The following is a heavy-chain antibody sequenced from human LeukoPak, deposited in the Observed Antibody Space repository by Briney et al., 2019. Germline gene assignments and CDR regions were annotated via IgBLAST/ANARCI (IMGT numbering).Heavy chain of an antibody. Sequence: ASVKVSCKASGYTFTDLFVHWVRQAPGHGLEWMGWINPYSGGTDYAQNFQGRVTLTRDTSISTAYMELSRLTSDDTAVYYCARDLTYFGSGSYYFDYWGQGALVTVSS. CDR1: GYTFTDLF. CDR3: ARDLTYFGSGSYYFDY. J-gene: IGHJ4*02. D-gene: IGHD3-10*01. CDR2: INPYSGGT. V-gene: IGHV1-2*02.